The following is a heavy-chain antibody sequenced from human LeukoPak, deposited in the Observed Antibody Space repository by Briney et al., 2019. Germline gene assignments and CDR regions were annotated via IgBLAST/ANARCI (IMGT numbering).Heavy chain of an antibody. CDR1: GFTFSSYS. V-gene: IGHV3-21*04. Sequence: KPGGSLRLSCAASGFTFSSYSMNWVRQAPGKGLEWVSSISSSSIYIYYADSMQGRFTISRDNTQNSLYLQMNSLRAEDTALYYCAKASSTSSEVTNWFDPWGQGTLVTVSS. D-gene: IGHD2-2*01. J-gene: IGHJ5*02. CDR2: ISSSSIYI. CDR3: AKASSTSSEVTNWFDP.